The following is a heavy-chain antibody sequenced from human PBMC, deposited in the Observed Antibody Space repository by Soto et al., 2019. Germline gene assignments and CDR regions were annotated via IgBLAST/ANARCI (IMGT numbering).Heavy chain of an antibody. D-gene: IGHD3-3*01. CDR3: GRGPLDGYLLGVVPYLDS. CDR1: GFTFSDYY. V-gene: IGHV3-11*06. CDR2: ISSSSSYT. J-gene: IGHJ4*02. Sequence: PGGSLRLSGAASGFTFSDYYISWIRQAPGKGLEWVSYISSSSSYTNYADSVKGRFTISRDNAKNSLYLQINSLRAEDTAVYYCGRGPLDGYLLGVVPYLDSCGQGTLVTVSS.